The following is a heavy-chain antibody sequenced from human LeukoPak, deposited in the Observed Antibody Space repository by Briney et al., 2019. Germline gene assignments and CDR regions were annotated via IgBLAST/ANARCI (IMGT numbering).Heavy chain of an antibody. V-gene: IGHV4-39*07. Sequence: SETLSLTCTVSGGSISSSDYYWGWIRQPPGRGLEWIGSIYYSGSTYYSPSLKSRVTISVDTSKNQFSLKLSSVTAADTAVYYCARGRLQFDYWGQGTLVTVSS. D-gene: IGHD5-24*01. CDR3: ARGRLQFDY. CDR2: IYYSGST. CDR1: GGSISSSDYY. J-gene: IGHJ4*02.